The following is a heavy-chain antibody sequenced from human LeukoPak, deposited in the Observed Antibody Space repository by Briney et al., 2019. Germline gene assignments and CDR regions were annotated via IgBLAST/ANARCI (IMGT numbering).Heavy chain of an antibody. CDR2: INPNSGGT. CDR3: ARSVKEGYCSSTSCPEFDY. CDR1: GYTFTGYY. Sequence: ASVKVSCKASGYTFTGYYMHWVRQAPGQGLEWMAWINPNSGGTNYAQKSQGRVTMTRDTSISTAYMELSRLRSDDTAVYYCARSVKEGYCSSTSCPEFDYWGQGTLVTVSS. J-gene: IGHJ4*02. D-gene: IGHD2-2*01. V-gene: IGHV1-2*02.